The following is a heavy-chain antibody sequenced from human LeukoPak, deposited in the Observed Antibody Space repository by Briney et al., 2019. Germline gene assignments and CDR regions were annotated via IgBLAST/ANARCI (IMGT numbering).Heavy chain of an antibody. Sequence: PGGSLRLSCAASGFTFSSYAMSWVRQAPGKGLEWVSAISGSGGSTYYADSVKGRFTISRDNSKNTLYLQMNSLRAEETDLYYCANARIRPSSNGFDPWGQGTLVTVSS. CDR1: GFTFSSYA. CDR3: ANARIRPSSNGFDP. D-gene: IGHD2-21*01. V-gene: IGHV3-23*01. J-gene: IGHJ5*02. CDR2: ISGSGGST.